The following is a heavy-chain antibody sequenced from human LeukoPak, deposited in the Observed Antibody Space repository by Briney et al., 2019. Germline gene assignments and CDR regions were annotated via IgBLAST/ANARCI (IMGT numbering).Heavy chain of an antibody. D-gene: IGHD2-2*02. CDR1: GFTFDDYG. CDR2: INWNGGST. J-gene: IGHJ4*02. V-gene: IGHV3-20*04. CDR3: ARKDCSSTSCYSFDY. Sequence: GGSLRLSCAASGFTFDDYGMSWVRQAPGKGLEWVSGINWNGGSTGYADSVKGRFTIYRDNAKNSLYLQMTSLRAEDTALYYCARKDCSSTSCYSFDYWGQGTLVTVSS.